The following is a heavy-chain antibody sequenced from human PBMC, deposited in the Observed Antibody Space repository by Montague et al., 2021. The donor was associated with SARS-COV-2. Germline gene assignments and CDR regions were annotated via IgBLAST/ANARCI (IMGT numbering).Heavy chain of an antibody. CDR2: VHHSGIT. V-gene: IGHV4-59*01. CDR3: ARITEVVPFDF. J-gene: IGHJ4*02. CDR1: GASITDFY. D-gene: IGHD2-15*01. Sequence: SETLSLTCTVSGASITDFYWSWIRQPPGKGLQWVGYVHHSGITTYNPSLKSRVTISIDTPKSRFSLNLRSVTAADTAVYFCARITEVVPFDFWGRGTLVPVSS.